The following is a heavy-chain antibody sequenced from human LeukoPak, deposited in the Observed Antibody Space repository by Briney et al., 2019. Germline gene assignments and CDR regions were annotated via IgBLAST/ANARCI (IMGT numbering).Heavy chain of an antibody. D-gene: IGHD2-21*01. V-gene: IGHV3-11*04. CDR2: ISSSGSTI. Sequence: PGGSLRLSCAASGFTFSDYYMSWIRQAPGKGLEWVSYISSSGSTIYYADSVKGRFTISRDNAKNSLYLQMNSLRAEDTAIYYCARENEAASGDYYFDYWGQGTLVTVSS. CDR3: ARENEAASGDYYFDY. J-gene: IGHJ4*02. CDR1: GFTFSDYY.